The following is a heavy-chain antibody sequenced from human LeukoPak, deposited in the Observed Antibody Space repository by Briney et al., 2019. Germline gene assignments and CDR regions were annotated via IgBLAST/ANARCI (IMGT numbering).Heavy chain of an antibody. CDR3: ARDTMTDAFDI. J-gene: IGHJ3*02. CDR1: GYRFTDYY. V-gene: IGHV1-18*04. D-gene: IGHD3-22*01. Sequence: ASVKVSCKASGYRFTDYYMHWVRQAPGQGLEWMGWISAYNGNTNYAQKLQGRVTMTTDTSTSTAYMELRSLRSDDTAVYYCARDTMTDAFDIWGQGTMVTVSS. CDR2: ISAYNGNT.